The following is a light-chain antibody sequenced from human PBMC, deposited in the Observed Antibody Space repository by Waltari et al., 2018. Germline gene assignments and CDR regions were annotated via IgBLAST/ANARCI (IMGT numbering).Light chain of an antibody. CDR2: AVT. V-gene: IGLV2-23*02. J-gene: IGLJ1*01. Sequence: QSALTQPASVSGSPGQSITLTCTGTSSDVRSYNYVSWYQQYPGKASKLLIYAVTQRPSGVSDRSSGSKSGNTASLTISVLQAEDEADYYCCSYAGDSLYVFGTGTTVTV. CDR3: CSYAGDSLYV. CDR1: SSDVRSYNY.